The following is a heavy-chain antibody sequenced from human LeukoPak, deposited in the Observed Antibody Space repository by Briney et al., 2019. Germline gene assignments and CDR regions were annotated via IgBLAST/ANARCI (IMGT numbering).Heavy chain of an antibody. CDR1: VDSVSSNNGV. CDR3: ARDVGTTGWHTFDY. D-gene: IGHD3-9*01. Sequence: SQTLSLPCAICVDSVSSNNGVWNSIRQSPSRGLEWQGRTYYWSKWCNDYAGSLISRITISPDTSKNQFSLQLYSVTPEDTAVYYCARDVGTTGWHTFDYWGQGTLVTVPS. J-gene: IGHJ4*02. V-gene: IGHV6-1*01. CDR2: TYYWSKWCN.